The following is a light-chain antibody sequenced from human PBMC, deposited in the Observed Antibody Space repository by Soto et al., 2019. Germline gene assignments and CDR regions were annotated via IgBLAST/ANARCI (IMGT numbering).Light chain of an antibody. Sequence: EIVLTQSPGTLSLSPGERATLSCRASQSVSSSYLDWYQQKPGQAPRLLIYGASSRATGITDRFSGSGSGTDFTLTISRLEPEDFAVYYCQQYGSSPRFTFGPGTKVDIK. CDR3: QQYGSSPRFT. V-gene: IGKV3-20*01. J-gene: IGKJ3*01. CDR1: QSVSSSY. CDR2: GAS.